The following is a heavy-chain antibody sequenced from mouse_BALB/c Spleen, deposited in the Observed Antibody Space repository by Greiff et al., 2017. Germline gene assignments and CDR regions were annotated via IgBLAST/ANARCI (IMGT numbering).Heavy chain of an antibody. V-gene: IGHV5-6-5*01. CDR1: GFTFSSYA. D-gene: IGHD2-1*01. Sequence: EVKLMESGGGLVKPGGSLKLSCAASGFTFSSYAMSWVRQTPEKRLEWVASISSGGSTYYPDSVKGRFTISRDNARNILYLQMSSLRSEDTAMYYCARHGKGAMDYWGQGTSVTVSS. CDR2: ISSGGST. CDR3: ARHGKGAMDY. J-gene: IGHJ4*01.